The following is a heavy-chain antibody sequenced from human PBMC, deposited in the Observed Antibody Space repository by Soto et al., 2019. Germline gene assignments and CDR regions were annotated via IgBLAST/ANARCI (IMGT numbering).Heavy chain of an antibody. D-gene: IGHD4-17*01. CDR2: ISSSSSNI. Sequence: EVQLVESGGGLVQPGGSLRLSCAASGFTFSSYSMNWVRQAPGKGLEWVSYISSSSSNIYYADSVKGRFTISRDNAKNSLYLRMNSLTAEDTAVYCCARDLHYGLFDYWGQGTLVTVSS. CDR3: ARDLHYGLFDY. V-gene: IGHV3-48*01. CDR1: GFTFSSYS. J-gene: IGHJ4*02.